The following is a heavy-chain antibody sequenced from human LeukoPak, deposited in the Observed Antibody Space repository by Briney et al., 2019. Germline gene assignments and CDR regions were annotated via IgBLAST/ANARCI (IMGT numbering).Heavy chain of an antibody. V-gene: IGHV4-31*03. CDR1: GGPISSGGYY. J-gene: IGHJ3*02. CDR3: ARYCSSTSCYRDAFDI. Sequence: PSETLSLTCTVSGGPISSGGYYWSWIRQHPGKGLEWIGYIYYSGNTYYNPSLKSRVTISVDTSKNQFSLKLSSVTAADTAVYYCARYCSSTSCYRDAFDIWGQGTMVTVS. CDR2: IYYSGNT. D-gene: IGHD2-2*01.